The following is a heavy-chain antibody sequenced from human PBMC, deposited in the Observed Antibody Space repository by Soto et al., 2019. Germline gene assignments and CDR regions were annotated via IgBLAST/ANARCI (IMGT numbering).Heavy chain of an antibody. CDR2: IYYSGST. CDR3: ARHTIPSGDILRDYGMDV. Sequence: PSETLSLTCTVSGGSISSSSYYWGWIRQPPGKGLEWIGSIYYSGSTYYNPSLKSRVTISVDTSKNQFSLKLSSVTAADTAVYYCARHTIPSGDILRDYGMDVWGQGTAVT. J-gene: IGHJ6*02. D-gene: IGHD3-9*01. CDR1: GGSISSSSYY. V-gene: IGHV4-39*01.